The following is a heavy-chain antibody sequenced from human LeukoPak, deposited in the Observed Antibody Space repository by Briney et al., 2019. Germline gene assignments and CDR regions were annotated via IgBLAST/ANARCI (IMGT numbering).Heavy chain of an antibody. CDR1: GGSISSYY. D-gene: IGHD5-18*01. CDR3: ARAGYSYGTGYYFDY. V-gene: IGHV4-59*01. Sequence: SETLSLTCTVSGGSISSYYWSWIRLPPGKGLEWIGYIYYTGATYYNPSLKSRVTISLDTSKNQFSLKLSSVTAADAAVYYCARAGYSYGTGYYFDYWGPGALVTVSS. CDR2: IYYTGAT. J-gene: IGHJ4*02.